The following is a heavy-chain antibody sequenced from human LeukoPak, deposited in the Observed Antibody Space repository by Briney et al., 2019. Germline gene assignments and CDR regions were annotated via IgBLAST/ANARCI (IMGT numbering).Heavy chain of an antibody. J-gene: IGHJ3*02. CDR2: EGSAGGT. D-gene: IGHD1-26*01. CDR3: ASRTWVGAGYYAFDI. CDR1: GFTFANHA. Sequence: QPGGSLRLSCAASGFTFANHAVSWVRQAPGKGLGWVSAEGSAGGTYYADSVKGRFTISRDNSEKTLSLQMNRLRVEDTALYYCASRTWVGAGYYAFDIWGQGTMVTVSS. V-gene: IGHV3-23*01.